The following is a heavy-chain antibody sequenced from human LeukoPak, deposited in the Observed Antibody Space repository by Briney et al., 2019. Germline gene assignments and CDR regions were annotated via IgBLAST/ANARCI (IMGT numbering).Heavy chain of an antibody. CDR2: LSGSGGTT. CDR1: GFAFSSYA. Sequence: GGSLRLSCAASGFAFSSYAMSWVRQAPGKGLEWVSGLSGSGGTTYYADSVKGRFTISRDNSKNTLYLQMNSLRAEDTALYHCAKDAEYSTSWPDYWGQGTLVSVSS. V-gene: IGHV3-23*01. D-gene: IGHD6-13*01. CDR3: AKDAEYSTSWPDY. J-gene: IGHJ4*02.